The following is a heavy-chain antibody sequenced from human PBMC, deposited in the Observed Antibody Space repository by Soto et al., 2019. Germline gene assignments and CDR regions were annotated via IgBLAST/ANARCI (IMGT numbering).Heavy chain of an antibody. Sequence: ASVKVSCKASGYTVTSYGISWVRQAPGQGLEWMGWISAYNGNTNYAQKLQGRVTMTTDTSTSTAYMELRSLRSDDTAVYYCARGGVTIFGVVIDYYYYYGMDVWGQGTTVTVSS. CDR1: GYTVTSYG. J-gene: IGHJ6*02. CDR3: ARGGVTIFGVVIDYYYYYGMDV. CDR2: ISAYNGNT. D-gene: IGHD3-3*01. V-gene: IGHV1-18*01.